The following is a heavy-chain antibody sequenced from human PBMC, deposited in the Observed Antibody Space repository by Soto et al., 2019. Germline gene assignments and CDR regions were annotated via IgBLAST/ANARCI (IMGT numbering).Heavy chain of an antibody. D-gene: IGHD3-10*01. CDR3: AESPGGSGRYYFDN. Sequence: EVQLLDSGGGLVQPGGSLRLSCAASGFTFSSYAMSWVRQAPGKGLEWVSGISSSGSSTYYTDSVKGRFTISRDNSKNTLYLQLNSLTAEDTAVYYCAESPGGSGRYYFDNWGQGTLVTVSS. CDR2: ISSSGSST. V-gene: IGHV3-23*01. J-gene: IGHJ4*02. CDR1: GFTFSSYA.